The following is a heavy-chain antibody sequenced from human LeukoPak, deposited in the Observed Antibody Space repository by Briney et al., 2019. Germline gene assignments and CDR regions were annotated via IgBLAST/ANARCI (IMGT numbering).Heavy chain of an antibody. D-gene: IGHD1-14*01. V-gene: IGHV4-59*08. CDR2: IYYTGST. CDR3: ARQPENWFDP. CDR1: GGSISSYY. J-gene: IGHJ5*02. Sequence: PSETLSLTCTVSGGSISSYYWSWIRQPPGKGLEWIGYIYYTGSTNYNPSLKSRVTISVDTSKNQFSLKLTSVTAADTAVYYGARQPENWFDPWGQGTLVTVSS.